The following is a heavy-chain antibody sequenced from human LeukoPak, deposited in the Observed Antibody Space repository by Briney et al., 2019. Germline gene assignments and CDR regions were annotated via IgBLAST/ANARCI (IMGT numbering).Heavy chain of an antibody. CDR2: ISGSGGST. Sequence: PGGSLRLSCAASGFTFSSYAMSWVRQAPGKGLEWVSAISGSGGSTYYADSVKGLFTISRDNSKNTLYLQMNSLRAEDTAVYYCAKDGNVWFGELGFDYWGPGTLVTVSS. V-gene: IGHV3-23*01. D-gene: IGHD3-10*01. J-gene: IGHJ4*02. CDR3: AKDGNVWFGELGFDY. CDR1: GFTFSSYA.